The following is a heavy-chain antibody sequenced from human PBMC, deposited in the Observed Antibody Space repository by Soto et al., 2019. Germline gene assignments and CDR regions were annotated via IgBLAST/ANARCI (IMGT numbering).Heavy chain of an antibody. D-gene: IGHD3-9*01. Sequence: QLVESGGGSVQPGRSLRLSCAPSGFTFSSYEMNWVRQAPGKGLEWVSYISVSGTRRFYADAVKGRFTITRDNTKKILYLQMNSLSAEDTALYYCATAGLTGTVWGQGTTVTVSS. CDR2: ISVSGTRR. CDR1: GFTFSSYE. V-gene: IGHV3-48*03. CDR3: ATAGLTGTV. J-gene: IGHJ6*02.